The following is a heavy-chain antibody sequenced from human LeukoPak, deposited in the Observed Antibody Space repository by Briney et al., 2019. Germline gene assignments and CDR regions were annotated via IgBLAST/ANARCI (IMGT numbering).Heavy chain of an antibody. CDR2: TDHRGEST. V-gene: IGHV3-23*01. Sequence: GGSLRLSCAASGFTFSSYAMTWVRQAPGEGLEWVSSTDHRGESTFYTGSVKGRFTISRDNSKNTLYLQMHSLRGEDTAIYYCAKDLSSASYPYYFDYWGQGTLVTVSS. CDR3: AKDLSSASYPYYFDY. CDR1: GFTFSSYA. D-gene: IGHD6-19*01. J-gene: IGHJ4*02.